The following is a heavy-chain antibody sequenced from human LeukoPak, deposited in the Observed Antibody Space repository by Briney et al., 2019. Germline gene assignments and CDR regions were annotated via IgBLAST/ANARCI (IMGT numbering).Heavy chain of an antibody. CDR3: ARGPGTQWLVSWFDP. V-gene: IGHV3-30-3*01. D-gene: IGHD6-19*01. Sequence: GGSLRLSCAASGFTFSSYAMPWVRQAPGKELEWVAVISYDGSNKYYADSVKGRFTISRDNSKNTLYLQMNSLRAEDTAVYYCARGPGTQWLVSWFDPWGQGTLVTVSS. CDR1: GFTFSSYA. J-gene: IGHJ5*02. CDR2: ISYDGSNK.